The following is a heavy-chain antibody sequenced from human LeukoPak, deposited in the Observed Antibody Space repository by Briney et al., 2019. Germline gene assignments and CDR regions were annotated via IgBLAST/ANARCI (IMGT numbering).Heavy chain of an antibody. D-gene: IGHD3-10*01. CDR2: IYYSGST. CDR3: VRSPVGAASSPLK. Sequence: PSETLSLTCTVSGGSISSYYWSWIRQPPGKGLEWIGYIYYSGSTNYNPSLKSRVTISVDTSKNQFSLKMGSVPAADTAVYYCVRSPVGAASSPLKWGQGTLVTVSS. V-gene: IGHV4-59*12. CDR1: GGSISSYY. J-gene: IGHJ4*02.